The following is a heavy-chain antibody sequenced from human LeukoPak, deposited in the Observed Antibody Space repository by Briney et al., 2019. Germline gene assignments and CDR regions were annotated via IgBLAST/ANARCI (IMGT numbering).Heavy chain of an antibody. CDR2: IYYSGST. CDR3: ARDTLRYCSSPSCRVEGGYYYYYGMDV. D-gene: IGHD2-2*01. J-gene: IGHJ6*02. V-gene: IGHV4-59*01. Sequence: SETLSLTCTVSGGSISSYYWSWIRQPPGKGLEWIGYIYYSGSTNYNPSLKSRVTISVDTSKNQFSLKLSSVTAADTAVYYCARDTLRYCSSPSCRVEGGYYYYYGMDVWGQGTTVTVSS. CDR1: GGSISSYY.